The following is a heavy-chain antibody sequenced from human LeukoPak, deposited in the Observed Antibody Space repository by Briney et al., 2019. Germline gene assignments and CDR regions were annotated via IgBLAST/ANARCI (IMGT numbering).Heavy chain of an antibody. CDR1: GYTFTSYY. CDR3: ARKYCSSTSCYYNWFDP. D-gene: IGHD2-2*01. CDR2: INPSGGST. J-gene: IGHJ5*02. V-gene: IGHV1-46*03. Sequence: GASVKVSCKASGYTFTSYYMHWVRQAPGQGLEWMGIINPSGGSTSYAQKFQGRVTMTRDTSTSTVYMKLSSLRSEDTAVYYCARKYCSSTSCYYNWFDPWGQGTLVTVSS.